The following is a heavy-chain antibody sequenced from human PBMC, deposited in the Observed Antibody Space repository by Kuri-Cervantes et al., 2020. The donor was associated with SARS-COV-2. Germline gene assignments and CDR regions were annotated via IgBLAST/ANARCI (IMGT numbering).Heavy chain of an antibody. CDR1: GGSFSGYY. V-gene: IGHV4-34*01. J-gene: IGHJ5*02. CDR2: INHSGST. Sequence: SQTLSLTCAVYGGSFSGYYWSWIRQPPGKGLEWIGEINHSGSTNYNPSLKSRVTISVDTSKNQSSLKLSSVTAADTAVYYCARSRRVWFDPWGQGTLVTVSS. CDR3: ARSRRVWFDP. D-gene: IGHD1-14*01.